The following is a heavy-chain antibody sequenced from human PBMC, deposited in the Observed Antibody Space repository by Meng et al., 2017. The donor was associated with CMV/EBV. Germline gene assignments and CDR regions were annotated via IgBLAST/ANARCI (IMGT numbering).Heavy chain of an antibody. CDR1: GFTFSNYW. CDR2: IKQDGSEK. D-gene: IGHD3-3*01. V-gene: IGHV3-7*01. J-gene: IGHJ6*02. CDR3: ARDYSGEDDFWSGYQTVYYYYGMDV. Sequence: GESLKISCAASGFTFSNYWMSWVRQAPGKGLEWVANIKQDGSEKYYVDSVKGRFTISRDNAKNSLYLQMNSLRAEDTAVYYCARDYSGEDDFWSGYQTVYYYYGMDVWGQGTTVTVSS.